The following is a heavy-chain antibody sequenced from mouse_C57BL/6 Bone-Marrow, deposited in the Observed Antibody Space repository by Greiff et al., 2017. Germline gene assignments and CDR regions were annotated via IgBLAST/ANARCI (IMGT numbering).Heavy chain of an antibody. CDR1: GFSLTSYG. V-gene: IGHV2-2*01. CDR3: ARSYYSNWDWYFDV. J-gene: IGHJ1*03. CDR2: IWSGGST. D-gene: IGHD2-5*01. Sequence: VQLVESGPGLVQPSQSLSITCTVSGFSLTSYGVHWVRQSPGKGLEWLGVIWSGGSTDYNAAFISRLSISKDNSKSQVFFKMNSLQADDTAIYYCARSYYSNWDWYFDVWGTGTTVTVSS.